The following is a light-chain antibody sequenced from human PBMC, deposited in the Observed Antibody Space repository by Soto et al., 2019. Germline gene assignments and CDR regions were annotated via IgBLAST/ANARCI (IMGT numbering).Light chain of an antibody. V-gene: IGLV1-40*01. J-gene: IGLJ1*01. CDR2: GNS. CDR1: SSNIGAGYD. CDR3: QSYDSSLIGWV. Sequence: QSVLTQPPSMSGAPGQRVTISCTGNSSNIGAGYDVHWYQHLPGTAPKLLIFGNSDRPSGVPDRFSGSKSGTSASLAISGLQAEDEADYYCQSYDSSLIGWVFGTGTKVTVL.